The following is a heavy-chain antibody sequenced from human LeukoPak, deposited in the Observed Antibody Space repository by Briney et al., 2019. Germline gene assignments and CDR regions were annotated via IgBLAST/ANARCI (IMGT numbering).Heavy chain of an antibody. CDR3: ARVSYYYGSGSYRPTAVYYFDY. CDR1: GFTFSSYG. Sequence: GGSLRLSCEASGFTFSSYGMHWVRQAPGKGLEWVSSISSSSSYIYYADSVKGRFTISRDNAKNSLYLQMNSLRAEDTAVYYCARVSYYYGSGSYRPTAVYYFDYWGQGTLVTVSS. D-gene: IGHD3-10*01. CDR2: ISSSSSYI. J-gene: IGHJ4*02. V-gene: IGHV3-21*01.